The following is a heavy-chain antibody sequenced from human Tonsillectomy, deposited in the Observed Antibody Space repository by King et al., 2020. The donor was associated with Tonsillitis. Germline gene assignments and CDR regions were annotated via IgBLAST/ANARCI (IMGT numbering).Heavy chain of an antibody. V-gene: IGHV3-30*04. CDR2: ISHDGSKK. J-gene: IGHJ4*02. D-gene: IGHD2-2*01. CDR1: GFTFSSYA. CDR3: AREHCSGTSCYFSIDY. Sequence: VQLVESGGGVVQPGRSLRLSCAASGFTFSSYAMHWVRQAPGKGREWVSVISHDGSKKYYADSVKGRFNISRENSKNTLYLQMNSLSADDTAVYYCAREHCSGTSCYFSIDYWGQGTLVTVSS.